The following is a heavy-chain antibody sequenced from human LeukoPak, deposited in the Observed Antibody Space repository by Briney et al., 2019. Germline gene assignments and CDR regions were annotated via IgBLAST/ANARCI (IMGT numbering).Heavy chain of an antibody. J-gene: IGHJ4*02. CDR1: GFAFSSYE. CDR3: ARVVTGWYYFDY. Sequence: TGGSLRLSCAASGFAFSSYEMNWVRQAPGKGPEWISYISGGRDTMYYADSVKGRFTSSRDNAKNSLFLQMNSLRAEDTAVYFCARVVTGWYYFDYWGQGTLVTVSS. V-gene: IGHV3-48*03. D-gene: IGHD6-19*01. CDR2: ISGGRDTM.